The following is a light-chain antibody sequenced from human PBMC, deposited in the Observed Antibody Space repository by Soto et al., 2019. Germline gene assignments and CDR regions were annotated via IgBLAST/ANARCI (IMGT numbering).Light chain of an antibody. CDR1: RSVLFSSNSKNA. V-gene: IGKV4-1*01. Sequence: DIVMTQSPDSLDVSLGERATINCKSSRSVLFSSNSKNALAWYQQRSGQPPKLLIYWASTRKSGVPDRFSGSGSGTDFTLTISTLQAEDVAVYYCQQYYVTPPTFGGGTKVEIK. CDR2: WAS. J-gene: IGKJ4*01. CDR3: QQYYVTPPT.